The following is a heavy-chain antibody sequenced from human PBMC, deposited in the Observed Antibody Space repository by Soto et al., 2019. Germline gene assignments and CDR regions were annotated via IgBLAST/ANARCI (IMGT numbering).Heavy chain of an antibody. CDR1: GLTFSISW. CDR2: INPAGNVQ. Sequence: VQLVESGGGLVQPGESLRLSCTASGLTFSISWMTWVRRAPGEGLEWVSNINPAGNVQHYADSVKERFTISRDNAKNSLFLQMSGLRVEDTAVYYCATANTPYDFDMWGQGTMVTVSS. CDR3: ATANTPYDFDM. J-gene: IGHJ3*02. D-gene: IGHD3-3*01. V-gene: IGHV3-7*01.